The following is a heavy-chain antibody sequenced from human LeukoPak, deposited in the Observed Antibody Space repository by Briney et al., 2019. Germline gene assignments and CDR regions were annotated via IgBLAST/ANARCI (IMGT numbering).Heavy chain of an antibody. CDR1: GFTFSRHG. J-gene: IGHJ4*02. Sequence: GRSLRLSCAPSGFTFSRHGMHWVRQAPGKGLEWVAIISNDGSRKYYAHSVEGRFTISRDNSKNTLYLQMNSLRAEDTAVYYCARELIVVVRMGSFDYWGQGTLVTVSS. CDR2: ISNDGSRK. V-gene: IGHV3-30*03. CDR3: ARELIVVVRMGSFDY. D-gene: IGHD3-22*01.